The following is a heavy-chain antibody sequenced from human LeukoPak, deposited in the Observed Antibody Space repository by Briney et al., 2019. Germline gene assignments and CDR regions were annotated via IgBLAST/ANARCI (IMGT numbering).Heavy chain of an antibody. D-gene: IGHD3-10*01. Sequence: SQTLSLTCTVSGGSISSGGYYWSWIRQHPGKGLEWIGYIYYSGSTYYNPSLKSRVTMSVDTSKNQFSLKLSSVTAADTAVYYCARDNPIREWFGELLSYYYGMDVWGQGTTVTVSS. CDR1: GGSISSGGYY. CDR2: IYYSGST. CDR3: ARDNPIREWFGELLSYYYGMDV. J-gene: IGHJ6*02. V-gene: IGHV4-31*03.